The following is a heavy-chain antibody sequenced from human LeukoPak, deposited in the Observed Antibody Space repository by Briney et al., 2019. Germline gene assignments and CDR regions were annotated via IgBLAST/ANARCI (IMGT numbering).Heavy chain of an antibody. Sequence: SETLSLTCAVYGGSFSGYYWSWIRQPPGKGLEWIGEINHSGSTNYNPSLKSRVTISVDTSKNQFSLKLSSVTAADTAVYYCARASYYYDSSGYYYFDYWGQGTLVTVSS. CDR1: GGSFSGYY. J-gene: IGHJ4*02. CDR3: ARASYYYDSSGYYYFDY. V-gene: IGHV4-34*01. D-gene: IGHD3-22*01. CDR2: INHSGST.